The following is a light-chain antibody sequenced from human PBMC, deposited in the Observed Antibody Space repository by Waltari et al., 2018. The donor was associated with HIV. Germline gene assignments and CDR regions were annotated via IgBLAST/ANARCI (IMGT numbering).Light chain of an antibody. CDR1: NSNIGTEY. CDR2: TDN. CDR3: AAWDDSLGGVM. J-gene: IGLJ3*02. Sequence: QSVLTQPPSASGTPGQRVTISCSGSNSNIGTEYVYWYHQLPGAAPRRLIYTDNPRPSAVPDRFSGAKSGTSASLAISGLRSEDESDYYCAAWDDSLGGVMFGGGTKLTVL. V-gene: IGLV1-47*01.